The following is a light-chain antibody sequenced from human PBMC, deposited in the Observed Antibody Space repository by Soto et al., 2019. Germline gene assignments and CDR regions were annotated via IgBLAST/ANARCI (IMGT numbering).Light chain of an antibody. V-gene: IGLV2-8*01. CDR3: SSYAGSAWV. J-gene: IGLJ3*02. CDR2: EVT. CDR1: SRDVGGYNY. Sequence: QSALTQPPSASGSPGQSVTISCTGTSRDVGGYNYVSWYQQHPGKAPKVVIYEVTKRPSGVPDRFSGSKSGNTASLTVSGLQTEDEADYYCSSYAGSAWVFGGGTKVTVL.